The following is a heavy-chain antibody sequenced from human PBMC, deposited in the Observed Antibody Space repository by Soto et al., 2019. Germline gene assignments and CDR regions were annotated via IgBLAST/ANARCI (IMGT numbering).Heavy chain of an antibody. CDR3: ARAPKVSGSSQTRPDF. J-gene: IGHJ4*02. CDR1: SGSFSCYY. D-gene: IGHD6-6*01. V-gene: IGHV4-34*01. CDR2: ISQSGNT. Sequence: SETLSLTCSIYSGSFSCYYWSWIRPPPGKGLEWIGEISQSGNTNYSPSLKSRVSISIDTSKKQFSLNLASVSAADTAVYYCARAPKVSGSSQTRPDFWGQGTLVTVSS.